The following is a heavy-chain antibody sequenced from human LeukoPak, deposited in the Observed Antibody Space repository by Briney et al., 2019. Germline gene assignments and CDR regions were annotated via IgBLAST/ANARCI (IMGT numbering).Heavy chain of an antibody. CDR2: ISWNGGRI. V-gene: IGHV3-9*01. D-gene: IGHD2-15*01. J-gene: IGHJ4*02. CDR1: GFTLGDYA. CDR3: AKSRSSDKSPDGY. Sequence: GRSLRLSCAASGFTLGDYAMHRVRQAPGKGLEWVSVISWNGGRIGYADSVKGRFTISRDNAKNSLFLQMNGLRAEDTAFYYRAKSRSSDKSPDGYWGQGTLVTVSS.